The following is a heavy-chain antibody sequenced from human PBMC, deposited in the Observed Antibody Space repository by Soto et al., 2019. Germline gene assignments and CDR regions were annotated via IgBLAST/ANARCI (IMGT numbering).Heavy chain of an antibody. D-gene: IGHD6-19*01. J-gene: IGHJ5*01. CDR2: ISGDGGAA. CDR1: GFTFSSYA. Sequence: EVQVLESGGGLVQPGGSLRLSCAASGFTFSSYAMSWVRQAPGKGLEWVSGISGDGGAATYADSVKGRFTISRDNSKDTLDLLMNSLRAEDTAVYYCAKRFTSGWPNGFDSWGQGTLVTVSS. CDR3: AKRFTSGWPNGFDS. V-gene: IGHV3-23*01.